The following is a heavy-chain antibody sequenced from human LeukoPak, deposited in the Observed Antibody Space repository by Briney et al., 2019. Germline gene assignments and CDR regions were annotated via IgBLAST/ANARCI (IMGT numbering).Heavy chain of an antibody. CDR2: INHSGST. CDR1: GGSFSGYY. V-gene: IGHV4-34*01. CDR3: ARGADCSGGSCELDY. J-gene: IGHJ4*02. D-gene: IGHD2-15*01. Sequence: SETLSLTCAVYGGSFSGYYWSWIRQPPGKGLEWIGEINHSGSTNYNPSLKSRVTISVDTSKNRFSLKLSSVTAADTAVYYCARGADCSGGSCELDYWGQGTLVTVSS.